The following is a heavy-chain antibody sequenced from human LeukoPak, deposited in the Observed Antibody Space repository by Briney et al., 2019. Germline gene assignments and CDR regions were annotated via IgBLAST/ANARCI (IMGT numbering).Heavy chain of an antibody. V-gene: IGHV3-21*01. CDR3: ARGVTITEARNDY. Sequence: PGGSLRLSCAASGFTLTGWSMNRVRQAPGKGLEWVSSISSSSSYKYYADSVKGRFTISRDNAKDSLFLQMNSLRAEDTAVYYCARGVTITEARNDYWGQETLVTVSS. J-gene: IGHJ4*02. D-gene: IGHD4-17*01. CDR1: GFTLTGWS. CDR2: ISSSSSYK.